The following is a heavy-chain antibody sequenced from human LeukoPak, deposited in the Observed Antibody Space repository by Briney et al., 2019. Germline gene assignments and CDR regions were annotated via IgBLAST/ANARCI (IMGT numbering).Heavy chain of an antibody. CDR3: VRHEGRVNAQGPGYLQH. CDR1: GGSISSNNYY. D-gene: IGHD1-1*01. Sequence: PSETLSLTCTVSGGSISSNNYYWGWIRQSPGKGLEWIGSIYYSGSTYYNPSLKSRVTISVDTSKKQFSLKLSSVTAADTAVYFCVRHEGRVNAQGPGYLQHWGEGNLVTVSS. V-gene: IGHV4-39*01. J-gene: IGHJ1*01. CDR2: IYYSGST.